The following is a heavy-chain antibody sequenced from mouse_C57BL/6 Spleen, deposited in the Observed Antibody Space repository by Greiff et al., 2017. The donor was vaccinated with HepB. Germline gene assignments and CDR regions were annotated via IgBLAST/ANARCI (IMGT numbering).Heavy chain of an antibody. D-gene: IGHD1-1*01. CDR3: TSITTVVPY. V-gene: IGHV14-4*01. J-gene: IGHJ2*01. Sequence: EVQLQQSGAELVRPGASVKLSCTASGFNIKDDYMHWVKQRPEQGLEWIGWIDPENGDTEYASKFQGKATITADTSSNTAYLQLSSLTSEETAVYYCTSITTVVPYWGQGTTLTVSS. CDR1: GFNIKDDY. CDR2: IDPENGDT.